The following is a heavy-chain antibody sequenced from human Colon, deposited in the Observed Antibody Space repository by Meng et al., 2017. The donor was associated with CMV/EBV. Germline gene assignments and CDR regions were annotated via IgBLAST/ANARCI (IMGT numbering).Heavy chain of an antibody. CDR1: GYPFTDNY. Sequence: QGEWVQSGAAVKKPGASVKVSCKASGYPFTDNYMHWVRQAPGQGLEWMGWINPNSGGTNYAQKFQGRVTMTRDTSISTAYMELSRLRSDDTAVYYCARGKNYYDSSGYRKGLDYWGQGTLVTVSS. V-gene: IGHV1-2*02. J-gene: IGHJ4*02. D-gene: IGHD3-22*01. CDR2: INPNSGGT. CDR3: ARGKNYYDSSGYRKGLDY.